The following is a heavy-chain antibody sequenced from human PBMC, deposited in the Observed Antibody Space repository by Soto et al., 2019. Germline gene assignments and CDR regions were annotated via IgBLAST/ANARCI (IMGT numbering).Heavy chain of an antibody. CDR1: VYPFTSYG. V-gene: IGHV1-18*01. CDR3: ARDPGFRSDY. J-gene: IGHJ4*02. D-gene: IGHD3-9*01. Sequence: QVQLVQSGAEVKKPGASVKVSCKASVYPFTSYGISWVRQAPGQGLEWMGWVSAYNGNTNYAQKLQGRATMTTDTPTSTAYMELRSLRSDDTAVYYWARDPGFRSDYWGPGTLVTVSS. CDR2: VSAYNGNT.